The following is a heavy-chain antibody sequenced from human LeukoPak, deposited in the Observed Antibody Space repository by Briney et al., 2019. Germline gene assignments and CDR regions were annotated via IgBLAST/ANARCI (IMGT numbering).Heavy chain of an antibody. V-gene: IGHV1-69*13. CDR2: IIPFFGTP. Sequence: SVKVSCKTSGGVFRSYAINWVRQAPGQGLEWMGLIIPFFGTPIYAQRFQGRVTITADESTSTTYMELSSLRSEDTAVYYCARGKDHYYYGMDVWGQGTTVTVSS. CDR3: ARGKDHYYYGMDV. J-gene: IGHJ6*02. CDR1: GGVFRSYA.